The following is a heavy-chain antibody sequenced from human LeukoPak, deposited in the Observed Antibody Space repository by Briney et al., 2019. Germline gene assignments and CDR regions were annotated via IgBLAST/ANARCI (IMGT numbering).Heavy chain of an antibody. V-gene: IGHV4-34*01. CDR3: ASFRRGV. CDR2: INHSGST. D-gene: IGHD3-10*01. CDR1: GGSFSGYY. Sequence: SETLSLTCAVYGGSFSGYYWSWIRQPPGKGLEWIGEINHSGSTNYNPSLKSRVTISVDTSKNQFSLKLSSVTAADTAVYYCASFRRGVWGQGTTVTVS. J-gene: IGHJ6*02.